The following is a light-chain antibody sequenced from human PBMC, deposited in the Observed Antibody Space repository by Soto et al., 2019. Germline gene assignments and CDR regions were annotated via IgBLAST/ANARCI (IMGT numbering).Light chain of an antibody. J-gene: IGLJ2*01. V-gene: IGLV2-23*02. CDR3: CSFAGGATFV. Sequence: QSALTQPASMSGSPGQSITISCTGTSNDIGGYNLVSWYQQHPGKAPKLIIYEASERPSGVSDRFSGSRSGNTASLTISTLQAEDEADYSCCSFAGGATFVFGGGTKLTVL. CDR2: EAS. CDR1: SNDIGGYNL.